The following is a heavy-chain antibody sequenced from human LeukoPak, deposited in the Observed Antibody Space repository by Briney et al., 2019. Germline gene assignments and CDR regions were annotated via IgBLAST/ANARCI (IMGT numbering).Heavy chain of an antibody. V-gene: IGHV4-4*07. CDR2: IYTSGST. D-gene: IGHD3-10*01. Sequence: SETLSLTCTVSGGSISSYYWSWIRQPAGKGLEWIGRIYTSGSTNYNPSLKSRVTMSVDTSKNQFSLKLSSVTAADTAVYYWARGPHYYGSGSYYNRGAVDYWGQGTLVTVSS. CDR1: GGSISSYY. J-gene: IGHJ4*02. CDR3: ARGPHYYGSGSYYNRGAVDY.